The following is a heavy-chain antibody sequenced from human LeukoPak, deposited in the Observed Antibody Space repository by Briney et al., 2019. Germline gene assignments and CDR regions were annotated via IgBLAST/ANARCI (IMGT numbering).Heavy chain of an antibody. D-gene: IGHD6-6*01. V-gene: IGHV3-74*01. CDR3: ARESYTSRPFDY. CDR1: GFTFSSYW. Sequence: GGSLRLSCAASGFTFSSYWMHWVRQAPGKGLVWVSRINTDGSSTSYADSVKGRFTVSRDNAKNTLYLQMNSLRAEDTAVYYCARESYTSRPFDYWGQGILVTVSS. J-gene: IGHJ4*02. CDR2: INTDGSST.